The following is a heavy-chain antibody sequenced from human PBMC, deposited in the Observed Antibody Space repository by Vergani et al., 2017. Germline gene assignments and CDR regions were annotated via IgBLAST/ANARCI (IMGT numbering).Heavy chain of an antibody. D-gene: IGHD3-10*01. CDR3: VRTVALWFGETKDGGWFDP. CDR2: IHNRGKT. Sequence: QVRLEESGPGLVKPSETLSLTCSVSGYSIGSGFYWAWIRQSPGEGLQWLTSIHNRGKTYHNPSLKSRVSVSLDTSKNRFPLNLTSVTATDTAVYYCVRTVALWFGETKDGGWFDPWGQGTLVTVTS. J-gene: IGHJ5*02. V-gene: IGHV4-38-2*01. CDR1: GYSIGSGFY.